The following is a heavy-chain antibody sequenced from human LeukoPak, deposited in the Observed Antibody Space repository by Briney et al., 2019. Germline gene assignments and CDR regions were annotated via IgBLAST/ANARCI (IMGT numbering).Heavy chain of an antibody. V-gene: IGHV3-21*01. CDR3: SESYYYYYGMDV. Sequence: PGGSLRLSCAASGFTFSSYSMNWVRQAPGKGLEWVSSISSSSYIYYADSVKGRFTISRDNAKNSLYLQMNSLRAEDTAVYYCSESYYYYYGMDVWGQGTTVTVSS. CDR1: GFTFSSYS. CDR2: ISSSSYI. J-gene: IGHJ6*02.